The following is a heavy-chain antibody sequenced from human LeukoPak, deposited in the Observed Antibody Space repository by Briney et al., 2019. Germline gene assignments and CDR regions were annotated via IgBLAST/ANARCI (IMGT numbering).Heavy chain of an antibody. D-gene: IGHD2-2*01. CDR3: AAIPAAPRRGWFDP. V-gene: IGHV3-21*01. Sequence: GGSLRLSCAAAGFTVSRYSMNWVRQAPGEWLEWVSSISSSSSYIYHADSVKGRFPLSRDNAKNSLYLPMNRLRAEDTAVYYCAAIPAAPRRGWFDPWGQGTLVTVSS. J-gene: IGHJ5*02. CDR1: GFTVSRYS. CDR2: ISSSSSYI.